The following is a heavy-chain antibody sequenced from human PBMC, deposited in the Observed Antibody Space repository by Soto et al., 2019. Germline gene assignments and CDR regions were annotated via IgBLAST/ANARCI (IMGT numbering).Heavy chain of an antibody. J-gene: IGHJ6*02. Sequence: QVQLVQSGAEVKKPGSSVKVSCKASGGTFSSYAISWVRQAPGQGLEWMGGIIPIFGTANYAQKFQGRVTITADESTTTAYMALSSRRSEDTAVYYCASEGGYSGYDRGWYDGMDVWGQGTTVTVSS. V-gene: IGHV1-69*12. CDR1: GGTFSSYA. CDR2: IIPIFGTA. D-gene: IGHD5-12*01. CDR3: ASEGGYSGYDRGWYDGMDV.